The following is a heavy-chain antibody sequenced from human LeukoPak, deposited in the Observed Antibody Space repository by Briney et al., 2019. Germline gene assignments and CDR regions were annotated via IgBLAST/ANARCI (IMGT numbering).Heavy chain of an antibody. J-gene: IGHJ6*03. Sequence: GGSLRLSCAASGFTFSDYYMSWIRQAPGKGLEWVSYISSSGSTIYYADSVKGRFTISRDNAKNSLYLQMNSLRAEDTAVYYCTRDGEIAAAGNYYYYYYMDVWGKGTTVTVSS. CDR2: ISSSGSTI. CDR3: TRDGEIAAAGNYYYYYYMDV. D-gene: IGHD6-13*01. V-gene: IGHV3-11*04. CDR1: GFTFSDYY.